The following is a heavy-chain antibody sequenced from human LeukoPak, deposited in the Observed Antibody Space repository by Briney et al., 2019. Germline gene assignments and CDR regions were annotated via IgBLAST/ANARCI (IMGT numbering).Heavy chain of an antibody. CDR3: ARDKLKQLVLDY. J-gene: IGHJ4*02. Sequence: SETLSLTCTISGGSISSRGYYWGWIRQSPGKGLEWIGNIYLSGATYYSPSFKSRVTISVDTSKNQFSLKLSSVTAADTAVYYCARDKLKQLVLDYWGQGTLVTVSS. CDR2: IYLSGAT. CDR1: GGSISSRGYY. V-gene: IGHV4-39*07. D-gene: IGHD6-6*01.